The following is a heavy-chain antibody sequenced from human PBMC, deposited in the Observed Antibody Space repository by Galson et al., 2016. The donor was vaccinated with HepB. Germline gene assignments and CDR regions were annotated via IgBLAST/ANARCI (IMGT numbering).Heavy chain of an antibody. D-gene: IGHD3-10*01. CDR2: LFYNGNT. V-gene: IGHV4-59*01. Sequence: SETLSLTCTVSGASPSNSYWSWIRQPPGKGLEWIGYLFYNGNTKYNPSLKSRVAISGDASRTRLSLKVYSVTAGDTAVYYCARVGEKLIRGVNPQWFDAWGQGTLVTVSS. CDR3: ARVGEKLIRGVNPQWFDA. CDR1: GASPSNSY. J-gene: IGHJ5*02.